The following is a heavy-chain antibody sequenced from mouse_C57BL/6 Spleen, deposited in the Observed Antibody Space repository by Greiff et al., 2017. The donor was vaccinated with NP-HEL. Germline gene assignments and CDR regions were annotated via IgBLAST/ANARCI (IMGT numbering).Heavy chain of an antibody. CDR3: ARDEDSSGYFAY. D-gene: IGHD3-2*02. V-gene: IGHV5-16*01. CDR1: GFTFSDYY. J-gene: IGHJ3*01. Sequence: EVKLMESEGGLVQPGSSMKLSCTASGFTFSDYYMAWVRPVPEKGLEWVANINYDGSSTYYLDSLKSRFIISRDNAKNILYLQMSSLKSEDTATYYCARDEDSSGYFAYWGQGTLVTVSA. CDR2: INYDGSST.